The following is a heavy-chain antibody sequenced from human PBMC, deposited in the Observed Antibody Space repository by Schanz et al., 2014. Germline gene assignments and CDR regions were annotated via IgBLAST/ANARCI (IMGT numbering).Heavy chain of an antibody. CDR1: GFTLSNYA. Sequence: EVHLVESGGGLAQPGGSLRLSCAASGFTLSNYAMSWVRQAPGKGLEWVSALSEGGGGTHYADSVRGRFTISSDSSKNTLYLQMNSLRAEDTAVYYCAKGRFGELSAFDIWGQGTMVTVSS. CDR2: LSEGGGGT. J-gene: IGHJ3*02. D-gene: IGHD3-10*01. CDR3: AKGRFGELSAFDI. V-gene: IGHV3-23*04.